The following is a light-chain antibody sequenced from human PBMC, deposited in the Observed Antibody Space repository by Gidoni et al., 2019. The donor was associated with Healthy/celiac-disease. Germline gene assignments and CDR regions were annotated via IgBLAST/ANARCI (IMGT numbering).Light chain of an antibody. CDR2: MNN. Sequence: QSVRTQPPSASGTPGQRVTISCSGSSSNIGSNYVYWYQQLPGTAPKLLIYMNNQRPPGVPDRFSGSTSRTSASLAISGLRSEDEADYYCAAWDDSLSGRVFGGGTKLTVL. CDR1: SSNIGSNY. J-gene: IGLJ3*02. CDR3: AAWDDSLSGRV. V-gene: IGLV1-47*01.